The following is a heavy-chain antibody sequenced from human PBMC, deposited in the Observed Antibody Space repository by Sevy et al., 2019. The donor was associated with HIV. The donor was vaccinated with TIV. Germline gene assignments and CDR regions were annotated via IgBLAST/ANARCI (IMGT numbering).Heavy chain of an antibody. J-gene: IGHJ4*02. CDR1: GYTFTGYY. V-gene: IGHV1-2*02. CDR3: ARDLNPIAVAGTGYFDY. D-gene: IGHD6-19*01. Sequence: ASVKVSCKASGYTFTGYYMYWVRQAPGQGLEWMGWINPNSGGTNYAQKFQGRVTMTRDTSISTAYMELSRLRSDDTAVYYCARDLNPIAVAGTGYFDYWGQGTLVTVSS. CDR2: INPNSGGT.